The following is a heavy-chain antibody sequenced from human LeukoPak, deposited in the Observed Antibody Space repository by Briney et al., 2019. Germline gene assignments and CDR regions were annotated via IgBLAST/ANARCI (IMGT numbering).Heavy chain of an antibody. Sequence: ASVKVSCKASGYTFTGYYMHWVRQAPGQGLEWMGWINPNSGGTNYAQKFQGRVTMTRDTSISTAYMELSRLRSDDTAVYYCARQAGYSNYVGFYYYYYYMDVWGKGTTVTVSS. D-gene: IGHD4-11*01. CDR3: ARQAGYSNYVGFYYYYYYMDV. CDR2: INPNSGGT. CDR1: GYTFTGYY. V-gene: IGHV1-2*02. J-gene: IGHJ6*03.